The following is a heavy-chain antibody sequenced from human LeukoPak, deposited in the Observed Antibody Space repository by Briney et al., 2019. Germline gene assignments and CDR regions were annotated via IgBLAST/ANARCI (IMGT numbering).Heavy chain of an antibody. V-gene: IGHV3-48*01. J-gene: IGHJ4*02. CDR3: ARDRPRDPGFDY. CDR2: INSISSTI. CDR1: GFTVSAHY. Sequence: PGGSLRLSCAVSGFTVSAHYMNWVRQAPGKGLEWVSYINSISSTIYYADSVEGRFTISRDNAEDSLYLQMNSLRAEDTAVYYCARDRPRDPGFDYWGQGTLVTVSS.